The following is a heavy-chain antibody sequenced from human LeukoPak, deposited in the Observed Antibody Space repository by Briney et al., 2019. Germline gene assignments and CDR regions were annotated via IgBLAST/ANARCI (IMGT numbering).Heavy chain of an antibody. V-gene: IGHV3-30-3*01. CDR3: ARPYSSGWYGDFDY. D-gene: IGHD6-19*01. CDR1: GFTFGSYA. Sequence: PGGSLRLSCAASGFTFGSYAMHWVRQTPGKGLEWVAVISYDRSNIYYADSVKGRFTISRGNSKNTLYLQMNSLRAEDTAVYYCARPYSSGWYGDFDYWGQGTLVTVSS. CDR2: ISYDRSNI. J-gene: IGHJ4*02.